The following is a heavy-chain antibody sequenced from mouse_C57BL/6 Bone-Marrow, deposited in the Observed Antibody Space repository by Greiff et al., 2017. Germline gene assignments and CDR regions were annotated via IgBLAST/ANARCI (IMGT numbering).Heavy chain of an antibody. CDR1: GYTFTSYW. J-gene: IGHJ4*01. CDR2: IYPGSGST. CDR3: ASRPASGPGAMDY. D-gene: IGHD6-1*01. V-gene: IGHV1-55*01. Sequence: QVQLQQPGAELVKPGASVKMSCKASGYTFTSYWITWVKQRPGQGLEWIGVIYPGSGSTNYNEKFKSKATLTVDTSSSTAYMQLSSLTSEDSAVYYGASRPASGPGAMDYWDQGTSVSVSS.